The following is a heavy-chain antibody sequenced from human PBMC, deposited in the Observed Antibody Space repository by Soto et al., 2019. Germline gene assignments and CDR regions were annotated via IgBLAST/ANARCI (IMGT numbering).Heavy chain of an antibody. CDR3: AKTPTLIYCCSTSCYHYYFDY. J-gene: IGHJ4*02. V-gene: IGHV3-23*01. Sequence: GGSLRLSCAASGFTFSSYAMSWVRQAPGKGLEWVSAISGSGGSTYYADSVKGRFTISRDNSKNTLYLQMNSLRAEDTAVYYCAKTPTLIYCCSTSCYHYYFDYWGQGTLVTVSS. D-gene: IGHD2-2*01. CDR2: ISGSGGST. CDR1: GFTFSSYA.